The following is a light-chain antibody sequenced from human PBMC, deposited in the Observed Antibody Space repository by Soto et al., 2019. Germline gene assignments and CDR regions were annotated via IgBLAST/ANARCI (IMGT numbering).Light chain of an antibody. J-gene: IGLJ1*01. CDR1: SSDVGGYNY. CDR2: EVS. V-gene: IGLV2-14*01. CDR3: NSYTSRSTFV. Sequence: QSALTQPASVSGSPGQSITISCTGTSSDVGGYNYVSWYQQHPGKAPKLMIYEVSNRPSGVSNRFSGSRSGNTASLTISGLQDEDEAEYYCNSYTSRSTFVFGTGTKVTVL.